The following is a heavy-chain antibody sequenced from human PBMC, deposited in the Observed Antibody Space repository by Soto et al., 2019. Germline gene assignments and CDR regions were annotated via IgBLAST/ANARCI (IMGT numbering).Heavy chain of an antibody. CDR3: ARHVYCSSITCYPPGYFYMDV. CDR1: GGSISRSSYY. J-gene: IGHJ6*03. V-gene: IGHV4-39*01. Sequence: QLQLQESGPGLVKPSETLSLTCTVSGGSISRSSYYWGWIRQPPGKGLEWIGSIYHSGGTYYSPSLKSRVTISVDTSKNQFSLKLSSVTAADTAVYYCARHVYCSSITCYPPGYFYMDVWGKGTTVTVSS. D-gene: IGHD2-2*01. CDR2: IYHSGGT.